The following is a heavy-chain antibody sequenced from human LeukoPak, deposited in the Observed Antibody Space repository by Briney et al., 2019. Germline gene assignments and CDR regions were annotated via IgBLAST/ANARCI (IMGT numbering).Heavy chain of an antibody. CDR2: ISAYNGNT. V-gene: IGHV1-18*01. Sequence: ASVKVSCKASGYTFTSYGISWVRQAPGQGLEWMGWISAYNGNTNYAQKLQGRVTMTTDTSTSTAYMELRSLRSDDTAVYYCARAEGTVPRGWYFDYWGQGTLVTVSS. CDR3: ARAEGTVPRGWYFDY. J-gene: IGHJ4*02. CDR1: GYTFTSYG. D-gene: IGHD4-17*01.